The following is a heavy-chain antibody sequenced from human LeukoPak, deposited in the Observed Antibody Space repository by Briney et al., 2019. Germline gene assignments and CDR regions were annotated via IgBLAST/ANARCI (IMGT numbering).Heavy chain of an antibody. CDR3: AKDESITMIVVVITTQDAFDI. CDR2: ISGSGGST. D-gene: IGHD3-22*01. CDR1: GFTFSSYA. V-gene: IGHV3-23*01. J-gene: IGHJ3*02. Sequence: PGGSLGLSCAASGFTFSSYAMSWVRQAPGKGLEWVSAISGSGGSTYYADSVKGRFTISRDNSKNTLYLQMNSLRAEDTAVYYCAKDESITMIVVVITTQDAFDIWGQGTMVTVSS.